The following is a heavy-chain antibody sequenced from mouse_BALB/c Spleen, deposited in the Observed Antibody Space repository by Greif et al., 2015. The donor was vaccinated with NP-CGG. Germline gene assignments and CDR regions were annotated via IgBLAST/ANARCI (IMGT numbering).Heavy chain of an antibody. CDR2: INPSNGGT. CDR1: GYTFTSYY. CDR3: TRFYYGSSYYAMDY. V-gene: IGHV1S81*02. J-gene: IGHJ4*01. D-gene: IGHD1-1*01. Sequence: VQLVESGAELVKPVASVKLSCKASGYTFTSYYMYWVKQRPGQGLEWIGEINPSNGGTNFNEKFKSKATLTVDKSSSTAYMQLSSLTSEDSAVYYCTRFYYGSSYYAMDYWGQGTSVTVSS.